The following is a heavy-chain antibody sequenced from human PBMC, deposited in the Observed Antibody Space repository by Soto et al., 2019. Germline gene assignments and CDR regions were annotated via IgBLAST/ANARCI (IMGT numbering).Heavy chain of an antibody. D-gene: IGHD3-9*01. Sequence: GASVKVSCKASGYTFTSYAMHWVRQAPGQRLEWMGWINAGNGNTKYSQKFQGRVTITRDTSVSTAYMELSRLRSDDTAVYYCARGYDILSGPPTRGGNMYVCGQGTTVTVSS. CDR1: GYTFTSYA. CDR2: INAGNGNT. V-gene: IGHV1-3*01. CDR3: ARGYDILSGPPTRGGNMYV. J-gene: IGHJ6*02.